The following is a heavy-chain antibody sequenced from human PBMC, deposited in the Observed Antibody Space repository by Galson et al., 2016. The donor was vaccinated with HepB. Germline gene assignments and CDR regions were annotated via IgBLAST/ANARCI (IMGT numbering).Heavy chain of an antibody. V-gene: IGHV4-59*01. CDR3: AREYSSFDY. CDR1: GDPISSYY. D-gene: IGHD6-19*01. J-gene: IGHJ4*03. CDR2: VHNSGYT. Sequence: SETLSLTCTVSGDPISSYYWHWIRLPTGKGLEWIGYVHNSGYTTYIPSLNGRFTISMDTSKNQFSLKLRSVTAADTAVYYCAREYSSFDYVGHGILVNVSS.